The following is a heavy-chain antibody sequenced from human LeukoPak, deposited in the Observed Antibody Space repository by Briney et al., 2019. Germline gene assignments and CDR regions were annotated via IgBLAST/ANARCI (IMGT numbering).Heavy chain of an antibody. CDR2: ISGSGGST. V-gene: IGHV3-23*01. D-gene: IGHD1-14*01. Sequence: GGSLRLSCAASGFTFSSYAMSWVRQAPGKGLEWVSAISGSGGSTYYADSVKGRFTISRDNSKNSLYLQMNSLRAEDTAVYYCAPTPGRLPEGYWGQGTLVTVSS. CDR3: APTPGRLPEGY. CDR1: GFTFSSYA. J-gene: IGHJ4*02.